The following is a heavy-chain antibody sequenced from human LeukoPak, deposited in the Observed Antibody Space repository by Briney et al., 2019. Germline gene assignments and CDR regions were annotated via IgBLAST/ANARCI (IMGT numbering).Heavy chain of an antibody. Sequence: GSLRLSCAASGFTFTDAYMSWVRQPPGKGLEWVGRIKSKAADGTADHAAPVKGRFTISRDDSNNTVFLQMNNLKIEDTAVYYCTTYKSYSDVWGQGTLVTVSS. D-gene: IGHD1-1*01. J-gene: IGHJ4*02. CDR3: TTYKSYSDV. CDR2: IKSKAADGTA. CDR1: GFTFTDAY. V-gene: IGHV3-15*01.